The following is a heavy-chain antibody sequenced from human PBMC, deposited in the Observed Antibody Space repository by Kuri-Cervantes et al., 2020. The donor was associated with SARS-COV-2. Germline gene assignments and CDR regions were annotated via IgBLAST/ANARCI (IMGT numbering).Heavy chain of an antibody. CDR2: IKQDGSEK. CDR1: GFTFSSYA. CDR3: ARVPRSSSQTY. Sequence: GESLKISCAASGFTFSSYAMHWVRQAPGKGLEWVANIKQDGSEKYYVDSVKGRFTISRDNAKNSLYLQMNSLRAEDTAVYYCARVPRSSSQTYLGQGTLVTVSS. V-gene: IGHV3-7*01. J-gene: IGHJ4*02. D-gene: IGHD6-6*01.